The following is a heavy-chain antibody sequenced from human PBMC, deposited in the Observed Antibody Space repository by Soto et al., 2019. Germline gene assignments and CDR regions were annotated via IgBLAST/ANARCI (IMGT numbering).Heavy chain of an antibody. CDR1: GFTFTSSA. Sequence: QMQLVQSGPEVKKPGTSVKVSCKASGFTFTSSAVQWVRQARGQRLEWIGWIVVGSGNTNYAQKFQERVTITRDMSTSTAYMELSSLRSEDTAVYYCAAASNHPLGYYYYGMDVWGQGTTVTVSS. J-gene: IGHJ6*02. CDR2: IVVGSGNT. CDR3: AAASNHPLGYYYYGMDV. V-gene: IGHV1-58*01. D-gene: IGHD4-4*01.